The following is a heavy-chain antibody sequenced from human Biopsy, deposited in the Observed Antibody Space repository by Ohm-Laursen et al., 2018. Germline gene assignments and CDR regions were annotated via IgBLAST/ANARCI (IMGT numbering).Heavy chain of an antibody. Sequence: GSLRLSCAASGFTFGDAWMSWIRQAPGKGPEWVGRIKSKFDGETTDYAAPVKGRFIISRDDSKSTLFLQMNSLKVEDTGVYFCSTGGGDFYYNGMDVWGQGTTVTVSS. V-gene: IGHV3-15*01. CDR3: STGGGDFYYNGMDV. CDR2: IKSKFDGETT. J-gene: IGHJ6*02. D-gene: IGHD1-26*01. CDR1: GFTFGDAW.